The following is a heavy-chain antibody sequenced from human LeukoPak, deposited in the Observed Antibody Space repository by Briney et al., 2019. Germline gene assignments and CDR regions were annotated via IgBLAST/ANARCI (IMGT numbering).Heavy chain of an antibody. CDR3: ARVAAEVVGVPGAIGFGWLRRDYYYMDV. Sequence: ASVKVSCKASGYTFTGYYMHWVRQAPGQGLEWMGLINPSGGSTNYAQKFQGRVTMTRDMSTSTVYMELSSLRSEDTAVYYCARVAAEVVGVPGAIGFGWLRRDYYYMDVWGKGTTVTVSS. CDR1: GYTFTGYY. D-gene: IGHD2-2*02. J-gene: IGHJ6*03. CDR2: INPSGGST. V-gene: IGHV1-46*01.